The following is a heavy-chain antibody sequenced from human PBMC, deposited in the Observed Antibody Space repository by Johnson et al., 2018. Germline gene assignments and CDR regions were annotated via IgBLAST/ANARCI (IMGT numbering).Heavy chain of an antibody. CDR2: MNSNSGNT. V-gene: IGHV1-8*01. CDR3: TRDPAGITYTNEYFHH. D-gene: IGHD5-24*01. J-gene: IGHJ1*01. Sequence: VQLVESGAEVKKPGASVKVSCKASGYTFISHDIDWVRQASGQGLEWMGWMNSNSGNTGYAQIFQGRVTMTTDTSTSTTYMELRSLRYEDTAVYYCTRDPAGITYTNEYFHHWGKGDLVNVYS. CDR1: GYTFISHD.